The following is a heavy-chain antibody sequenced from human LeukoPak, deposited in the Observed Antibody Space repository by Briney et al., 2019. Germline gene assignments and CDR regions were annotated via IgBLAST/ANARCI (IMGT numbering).Heavy chain of an antibody. V-gene: IGHV4-4*07. J-gene: IGHJ4*02. D-gene: IGHD3-9*01. CDR1: GASISSYY. CDR2: IYTSGST. Sequence: SETLSLTCTVSGASISSYYWSWIRQPAGKGLEWIGRIYTSGSTNYNPSLKSRVTMSVDTPKNQFSLKLSSVTAADTAVYYCARGYYDILTGYLDYWGQGTLVTVSS. CDR3: ARGYYDILTGYLDY.